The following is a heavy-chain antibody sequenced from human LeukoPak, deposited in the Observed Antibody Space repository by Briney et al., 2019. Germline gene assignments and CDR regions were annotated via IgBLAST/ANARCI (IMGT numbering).Heavy chain of an antibody. Sequence: RASVKVSCKASGGTFSSYAISWVRQAPGQGLEWMGGIIPIFGTANYAQKFQGRVTITADKSTSTAYMELSSLRSEDTAVYYCARGYRVYYYDSSGSYYFDYWGQGTLVTVSS. D-gene: IGHD3-22*01. CDR1: GGTFSSYA. CDR2: IIPIFGTA. CDR3: ARGYRVYYYDSSGSYYFDY. J-gene: IGHJ4*02. V-gene: IGHV1-69*06.